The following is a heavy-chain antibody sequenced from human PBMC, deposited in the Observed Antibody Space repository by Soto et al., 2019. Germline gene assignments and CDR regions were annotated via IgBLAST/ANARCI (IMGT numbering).Heavy chain of an antibody. Sequence: PSETLSLTCAVYGGSFSGYYWSWIRQPPGKGLEWIGEINHSGSTNYNPSLKSRVTISVDTSKNQFSLKLSSVTAADTAVYYCARGWSQSSWYALVYWGHGTLVTVSS. V-gene: IGHV4-34*01. CDR3: ARGWSQSSWYALVY. J-gene: IGHJ4*01. CDR1: GGSFSGYY. D-gene: IGHD6-13*01. CDR2: INHSGST.